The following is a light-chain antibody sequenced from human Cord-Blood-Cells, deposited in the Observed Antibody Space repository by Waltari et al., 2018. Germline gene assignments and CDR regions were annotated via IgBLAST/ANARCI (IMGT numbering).Light chain of an antibody. Sequence: DIQMTQSPSSLSASVGDRVTITCRASQSISSYLNWYQQKPGKAPKRLIYAASSLQSGVPSRFSGSGSGTEFTLTISSLQPEDCATYYCQQSYSTPPWTFGQGTKVEIK. V-gene: IGKV1-39*01. CDR1: QSISSY. J-gene: IGKJ1*01. CDR3: QQSYSTPPWT. CDR2: AAS.